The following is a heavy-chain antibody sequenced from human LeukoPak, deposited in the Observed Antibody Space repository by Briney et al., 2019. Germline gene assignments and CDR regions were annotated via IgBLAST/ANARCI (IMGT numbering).Heavy chain of an antibody. CDR2: INPNSGGT. J-gene: IGHJ4*02. CDR1: GYTFTGYY. V-gene: IGHV1-2*03. D-gene: IGHD2-15*01. Sequence: LEASVKVSCKASGYTFTGYYMHWVRQAPGQGLEWMGWINPNSGGTNYAQKFQGRVTMTRDTSISTAYMELSRLRSDDTAVYYCARGSAGYCSGGSCYSPPDYWGQGTQVTVSS. CDR3: ARGSAGYCSGGSCYSPPDY.